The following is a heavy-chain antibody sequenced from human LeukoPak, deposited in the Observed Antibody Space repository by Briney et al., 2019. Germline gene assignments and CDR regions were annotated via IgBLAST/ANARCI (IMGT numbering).Heavy chain of an antibody. V-gene: IGHV1-18*01. CDR1: GYTFTNYG. J-gene: IGHJ4*02. Sequence: GASVKVSCKASGYTFTNYGTTWVRQAPGQGLEWMGWISAYNGDTNYAQKVQGRVTMTTDTSTRTAYMELRSLRSDDTAVYYCARDSMDYGNNAYFDYWGQGTLVTVSS. CDR2: ISAYNGDT. D-gene: IGHD4/OR15-4a*01. CDR3: ARDSMDYGNNAYFDY.